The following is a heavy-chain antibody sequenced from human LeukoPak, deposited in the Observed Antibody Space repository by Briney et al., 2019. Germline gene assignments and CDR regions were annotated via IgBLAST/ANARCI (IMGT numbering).Heavy chain of an antibody. D-gene: IGHD3-3*01. CDR2: ISYDGSNK. CDR3: AKEALFWSPFFDY. V-gene: IGHV3-30*18. Sequence: GGSLRLSCAASGFTFSSYGMHWVRQAPGKGLEWVAVISYDGSNKYYADSVKGRFTISRDNSKNTLYLQMNSLRAEDTAMYYCAKEALFWSPFFDYWGQGTLVTVSS. J-gene: IGHJ4*02. CDR1: GFTFSSYG.